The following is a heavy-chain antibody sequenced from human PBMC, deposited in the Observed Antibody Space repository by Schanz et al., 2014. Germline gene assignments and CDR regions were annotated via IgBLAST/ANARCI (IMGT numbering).Heavy chain of an antibody. D-gene: IGHD6-13*01. CDR2: INPSGGST. CDR3: ARDGVDAAAGGNY. CDR1: GYTFTSDS. Sequence: QVQLVQSGVEVKKPGASVKVSCKASGYTFTSDSMHWVRQAPGQGLEWMGMINPSGGSTTYAQKFQGRVTMTRDTSTSTVYMELSSLRSEDTAVYYCARDGVDAAAGGNYWGQGTLVTVSS. V-gene: IGHV1-46*03. J-gene: IGHJ4*02.